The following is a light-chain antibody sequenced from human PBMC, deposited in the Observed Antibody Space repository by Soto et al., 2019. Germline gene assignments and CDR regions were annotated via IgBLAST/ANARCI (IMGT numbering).Light chain of an antibody. CDR3: SSYRRGSTYV. V-gene: IGLV2-14*03. J-gene: IGLJ1*01. CDR2: DVT. Sequence: QYVGTPPATVCGSTAQSITVSCTGTSSDVGGYNYVSWYQQHPGKAPRLMIYDVTNRPSGVSDRFSGSKSGNTASLTISGLQAEDEADYYCSSYRRGSTYVFGTGTKVTVL. CDR1: SSDVGGYNY.